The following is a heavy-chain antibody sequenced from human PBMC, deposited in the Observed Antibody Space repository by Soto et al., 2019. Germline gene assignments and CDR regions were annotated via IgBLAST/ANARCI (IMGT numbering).Heavy chain of an antibody. CDR2: ISSRSVYI. J-gene: IGHJ6*02. V-gene: IGHV3-21*01. Sequence: EVQLVESGGGLVKPGGALRLSCAASGFTFNTYTINWVREAPGKGLEWVSSISSRSVYIYYADTVKGRYTNSRDDATNSLYLQMNSRRAEDTAVYYCAGEEVSLPNTYHGFDVWGQGTTVTVSS. CDR3: AGEEVSLPNTYHGFDV. CDR1: GFTFNTYT.